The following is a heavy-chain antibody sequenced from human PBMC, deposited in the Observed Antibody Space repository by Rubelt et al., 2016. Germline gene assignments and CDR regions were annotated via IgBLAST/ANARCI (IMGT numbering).Heavy chain of an antibody. D-gene: IGHD3-16*01. CDR1: GFTFSSYA. V-gene: IGHV3-23*04. J-gene: IGHJ3*02. CDR2: IGSGI. CDR3: AKDQPEKGRLGVI. Sequence: EVQLVESGGGLVQPGGSLSLSCAASGFTFSSYAMSWVRQAPGKGPEWVSGIGSGISYADSVKGRFTISRDNSKNTMYLQMNSLRDEDTAVYYCAKDQPEKGRLGVIWGQGTMVTVSA.